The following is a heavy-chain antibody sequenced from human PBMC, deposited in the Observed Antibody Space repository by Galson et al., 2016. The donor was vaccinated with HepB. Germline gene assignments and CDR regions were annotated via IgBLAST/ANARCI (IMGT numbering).Heavy chain of an antibody. V-gene: IGHV3-30*03. CDR2: ISYDGSKK. J-gene: IGHJ6*02. Sequence: SLRLSCAASGFPFRSYGIHWVRQTPGKGLEWVALISYDGSKKYYADPVKGRFTISRDNSNNTLYLQMNTLISEDTAVYYCARDFMGLFDYYNYGMDVWGLGTTVIVS. CDR1: GFPFRSYG. D-gene: IGHD2-21*01. CDR3: ARDFMGLFDYYNYGMDV.